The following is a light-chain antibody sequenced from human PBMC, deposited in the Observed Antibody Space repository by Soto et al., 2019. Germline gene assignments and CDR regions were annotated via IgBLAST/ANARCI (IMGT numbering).Light chain of an antibody. J-gene: IGKJ1*01. CDR2: GAS. CDR3: LHDHNYPWT. CDR1: QVIRND. Sequence: AIQMTQSPSSLSASVGDRVTITCRASQVIRNDLGWYQQKPGKPPKLLIYGASNLQSGVPSRFSGSGSGTDFTLTITRLQPEDFATYYCLHDHNYPWTFGQGTKVDIK. V-gene: IGKV1-6*01.